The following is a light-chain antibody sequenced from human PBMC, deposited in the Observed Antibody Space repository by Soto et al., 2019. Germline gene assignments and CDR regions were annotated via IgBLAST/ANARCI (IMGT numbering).Light chain of an antibody. CDR1: SSDIGGYNY. V-gene: IGLV2-14*01. J-gene: IGLJ1*01. CDR2: EVS. Sequence: QSALTQPASVSGSPGKSITISCTGTSSDIGGYNYVSWYQQHPGKAPKLMIYEVSNRPSGVSDRFSGSKSGNTASLTISGLQAEDEADYYCSSYTSSTTNYVFGTGTKLTVL. CDR3: SSYTSSTTNYV.